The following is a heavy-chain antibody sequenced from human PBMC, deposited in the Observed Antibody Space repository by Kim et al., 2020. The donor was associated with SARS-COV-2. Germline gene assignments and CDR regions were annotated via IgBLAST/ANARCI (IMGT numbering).Heavy chain of an antibody. V-gene: IGHV3-30*03. Sequence: GGSLRLSCAASGFTFSSYGMHWVRQAPRKGLEWVAVISYDGSNKYYADSVKGRFTISRDNSKNTLYLQMNSLRAEDTAVYYCASASKGSQYYYDSSGLYKPYYYGMDVWGQGTTVTVSS. J-gene: IGHJ6*02. CDR2: ISYDGSNK. CDR1: GFTFSSYG. D-gene: IGHD3-22*01. CDR3: ASASKGSQYYYDSSGLYKPYYYGMDV.